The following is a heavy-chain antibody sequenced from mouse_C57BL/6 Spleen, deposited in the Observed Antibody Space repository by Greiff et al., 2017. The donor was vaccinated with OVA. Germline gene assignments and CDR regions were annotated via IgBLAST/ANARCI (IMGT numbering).Heavy chain of an antibody. D-gene: IGHD1-1*01. CDR2: IYPGSGST. Sequence: QVQLQQPGAELVKPGASVKMSCKASGYTFTSYWITWVKQRPGQGLEWIGDIYPGSGSTNYNEKFKSKATLTVDTSSSTAYMPLSSLTSEDSAVYYCARYYYGSSLDDWGQGTTLTVSS. CDR1: GYTFTSYW. CDR3: ARYYYGSSLDD. J-gene: IGHJ2*01. V-gene: IGHV1-55*01.